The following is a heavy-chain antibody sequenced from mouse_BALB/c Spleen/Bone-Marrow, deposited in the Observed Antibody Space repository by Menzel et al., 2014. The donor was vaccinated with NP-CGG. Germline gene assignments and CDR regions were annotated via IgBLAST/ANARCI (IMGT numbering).Heavy chain of an antibody. CDR2: IWGDGRT. CDR3: ARNYYDSSFYFDY. D-gene: IGHD1-1*01. V-gene: IGHV2-6-7*01. CDR1: GFSLTDYG. J-gene: IGHJ2*01. Sequence: HLVESGPGLVAPSQSLSITCTVSGFSLTDYGVNWVRQPPGKGLEWLGMIWGDGRTDYNSALKSRLSISKDNSKSQVFSKMNSLQTDDTARYYCARNYYDSSFYFDYWGQGTTLTVSS.